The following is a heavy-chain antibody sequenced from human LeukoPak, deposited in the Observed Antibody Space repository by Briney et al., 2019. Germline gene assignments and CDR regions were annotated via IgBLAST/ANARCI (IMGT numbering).Heavy chain of an antibody. D-gene: IGHD5-18*01. Sequence: GGSLRLSCAASGFTFSSYAMSWVRQAPGKGLEWVSAISGSGGSTYYADSVKGRFTISRDNSKNTLYLQMNSLRAEDTAVYYCAIDRGIQLWLLGYYYMDVWGKGTTVTVSS. CDR3: AIDRGIQLWLLGYYYMDV. V-gene: IGHV3-23*01. CDR2: ISGSGGST. J-gene: IGHJ6*03. CDR1: GFTFSSYA.